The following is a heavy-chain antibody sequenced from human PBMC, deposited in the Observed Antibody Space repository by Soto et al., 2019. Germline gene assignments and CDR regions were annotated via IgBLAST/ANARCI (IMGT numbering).Heavy chain of an antibody. CDR3: ARGDSTVSSVFDY. D-gene: IGHD4-17*01. V-gene: IGHV4-31*03. Sequence: TLSLTCPVSGVHFSSGGYYWSWLRQEPGKGLEWIGYIYQNGDTSYNPSLKSRVTISADTSKTQFSLKLSSVTAADTAVYYCARGDSTVSSVFDYWGQGMLVTAPQ. J-gene: IGHJ4*02. CDR2: IYQNGDT. CDR1: GVHFSSGGYY.